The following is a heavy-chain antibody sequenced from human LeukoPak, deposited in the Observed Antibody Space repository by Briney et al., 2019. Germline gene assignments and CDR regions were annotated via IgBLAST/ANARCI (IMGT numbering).Heavy chain of an antibody. D-gene: IGHD6-13*01. J-gene: IGHJ2*01. CDR1: GFTFSSHS. CDR2: ISYDGSNK. V-gene: IGHV3-30*18. Sequence: GSLRLSCAASGFTFSSHSMHWVRQAPGKGLQWVAVISYDGSNKYHTDSVKGRFTISRDNSKNTLYLQMNSLRAEDTAVYYCAKDSEIAAAGSYWYFDLWGRGTLVTVSS. CDR3: AKDSEIAAAGSYWYFDL.